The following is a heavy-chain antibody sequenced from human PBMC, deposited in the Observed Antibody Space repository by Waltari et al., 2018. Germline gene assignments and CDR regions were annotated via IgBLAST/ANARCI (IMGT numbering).Heavy chain of an antibody. CDR3: ARGHSGSYQRIDAFDV. CDR2: MSGNSRDI. V-gene: IGHV3-21*01. J-gene: IGHJ3*01. D-gene: IGHD1-26*01. Sequence: EVQLVESGGGLVKPGGSLRLTCAPSGFGLGGFSFTWVRPAPGKGLEWVSSMSGNSRDIYYAASVKGRFTVSRDNAENSLFLQLNSLRAEDTAVYYCARGHSGSYQRIDAFDVWGQGTMVTVSS. CDR1: GFGLGGFS.